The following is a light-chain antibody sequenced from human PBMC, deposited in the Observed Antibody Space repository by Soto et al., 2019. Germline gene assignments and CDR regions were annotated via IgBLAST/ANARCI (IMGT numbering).Light chain of an antibody. CDR3: SSYAGSSTLFV. CDR1: SSVVGSYNL. J-gene: IGLJ1*01. Sequence: LTQPASVSGSPGQSITISCTGTSSVVGSYNLVSWYQQHPGKVPKLIIYQGGQRPSGVSSRFSGSKSGNTASLTISGLQAEDEAEYFCSSYAGSSTLFVFGTGTKVTVL. V-gene: IGLV2-23*01. CDR2: QGG.